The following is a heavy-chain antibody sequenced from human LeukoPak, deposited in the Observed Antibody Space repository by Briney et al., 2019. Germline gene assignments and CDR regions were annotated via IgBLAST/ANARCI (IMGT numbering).Heavy chain of an antibody. CDR3: ASLEYDSSGYSDY. Sequence: PGGSLRLSCAASGFTFSSYSMNWVRQAPGKGLEWVSSISSSSSYIYYADSVKGRFTISRDNAKNSLYLQMNSLRAEDTAVYYCASLEYDSSGYSDYWGQGTLVTVPS. CDR2: ISSSSSYI. D-gene: IGHD3-22*01. V-gene: IGHV3-21*01. CDR1: GFTFSSYS. J-gene: IGHJ4*02.